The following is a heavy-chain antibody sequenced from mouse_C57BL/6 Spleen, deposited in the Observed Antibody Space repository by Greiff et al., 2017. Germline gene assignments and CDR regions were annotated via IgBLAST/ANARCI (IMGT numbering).Heavy chain of an antibody. CDR1: GFSLTSYG. Sequence: QVQLKESGPGLVQPSQSLSITCTVSGFSLTSYGVHWVRQSPGKGLEWLGVIWRGGSTDYNEAFISRLSISKDNSKSQVFFKMNRLQADDTAVYYCASPQTAQAAWFAYWGQGTLVTVSA. D-gene: IGHD3-2*02. V-gene: IGHV2-2*01. CDR2: IWRGGST. CDR3: ASPQTAQAAWFAY. J-gene: IGHJ3*01.